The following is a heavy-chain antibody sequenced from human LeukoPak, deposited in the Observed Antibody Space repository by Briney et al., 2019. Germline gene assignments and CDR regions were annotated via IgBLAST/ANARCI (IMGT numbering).Heavy chain of an antibody. CDR3: ARSDTAIVGESLDY. J-gene: IGHJ4*02. Sequence: GGSLRHSRAASGFTVSSKYMSWVRQAPGKGLEWVSVIYSGGSTYYADSVKGRFTISRDNSKNTLYLQMNSLRAEDTAVYYCARSDTAIVGESLDYWGQGTLVTVSS. V-gene: IGHV3-53*01. D-gene: IGHD5-18*01. CDR2: IYSGGST. CDR1: GFTVSSKY.